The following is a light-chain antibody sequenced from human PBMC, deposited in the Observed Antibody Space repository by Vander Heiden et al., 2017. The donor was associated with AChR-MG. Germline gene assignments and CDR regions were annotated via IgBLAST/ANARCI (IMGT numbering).Light chain of an antibody. Sequence: QSALTQPPSASRSPGQSVTISCTGTSSDVGGNNYVSWYQQYPGTAPKLIIYEVSKWPSGVPDRFAGSKAGNTASLTVSGLQAEDDAYYYCSSYAGNNMLVFGGGTKLTVL. CDR1: SSDVGGNNY. J-gene: IGLJ2*01. CDR2: EVS. CDR3: SSYAGNNMLV. V-gene: IGLV2-8*01.